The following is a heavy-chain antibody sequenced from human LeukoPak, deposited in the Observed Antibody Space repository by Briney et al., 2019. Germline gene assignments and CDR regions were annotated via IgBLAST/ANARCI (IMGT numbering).Heavy chain of an antibody. J-gene: IGHJ3*01. CDR3: ARQWGWFRSGWWLDTLDV. CDR1: GFTFSSYG. D-gene: IGHD6-19*01. CDR2: IKEDGTET. Sequence: GGSLRLSCAASGFTFSSYGMHWVRQAPGRGLEWVANIKEDGTETHYGDSVRGRFAIFRDNSKNSLYLQMNSLRAEDTAVYYCARQWGWFRSGWWLDTLDVWGQGSRVIVSS. V-gene: IGHV3-7*01.